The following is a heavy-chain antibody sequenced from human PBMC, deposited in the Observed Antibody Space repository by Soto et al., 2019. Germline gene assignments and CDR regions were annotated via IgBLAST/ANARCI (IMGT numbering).Heavy chain of an antibody. V-gene: IGHV3-9*01. Sequence: GGSLRLSCAASGFTFDDYAMHWVRQAPGKGLEWVSGISWNSGSIGYADSVKGRFTISRDNAKNSLYLQMNSLRAEDTALYYCAKSRIITTPGYYYMDVWGKGTTVTVSS. CDR2: ISWNSGSI. CDR3: AKSRIITTPGYYYMDV. CDR1: GFTFDDYA. D-gene: IGHD3-10*01. J-gene: IGHJ6*03.